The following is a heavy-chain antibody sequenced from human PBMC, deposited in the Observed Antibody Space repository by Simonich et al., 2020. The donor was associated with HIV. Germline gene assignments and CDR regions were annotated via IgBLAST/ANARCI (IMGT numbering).Heavy chain of an antibody. CDR3: ARGRGAGSY. J-gene: IGHJ4*02. CDR2: INHSGST. Sequence: QVQLQQWGAGLLKPSETLSLTCAVYGGSFRGYDWSWIRPPPGKGREGIGEINHSGSTNYNPSLKSRVTISVDTSKNQFSLKLSSVTAADTAVYYCARGRGAGSYWGQGTLVTVSS. V-gene: IGHV4-34*01. D-gene: IGHD2-15*01. CDR1: GGSFRGYD.